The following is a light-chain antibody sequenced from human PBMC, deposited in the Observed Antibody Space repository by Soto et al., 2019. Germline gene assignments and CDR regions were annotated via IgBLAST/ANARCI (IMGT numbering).Light chain of an antibody. Sequence: DIQMTQSPSSLSASVGDRVTITCRASQGIRDSLAWYQQKPGEVPKLLIFAASALQSGVPSRFSGSGYGTNFTLTITNLQTEDVATYYRTSDASSPSWTFGQGTRVEIK. CDR1: QGIRDS. J-gene: IGKJ1*01. CDR3: TSDASSPSWT. V-gene: IGKV1-27*01. CDR2: AAS.